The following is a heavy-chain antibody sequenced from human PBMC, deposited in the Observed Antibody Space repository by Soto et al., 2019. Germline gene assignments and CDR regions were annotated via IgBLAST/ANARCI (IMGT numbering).Heavy chain of an antibody. CDR1: NASISSRKW. V-gene: IGHV4-4*02. CDR3: ASKFGELLADAFDI. CDR2: IYHSGSI. Sequence: QVHLQESGPGLVKPSGTLSLTCTVSNASISSRKWWTWVRQTPGKGLGWIREIYHSGSINHNPSLKCRVTMSVGQSKTPFSLKMTSVTAADTGVYYCASKFGELLADAFDIWGQGTVVTVAS. D-gene: IGHD3-10*01. J-gene: IGHJ3*02.